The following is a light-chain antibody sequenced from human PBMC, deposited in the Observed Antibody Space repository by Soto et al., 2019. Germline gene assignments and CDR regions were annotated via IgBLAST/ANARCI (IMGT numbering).Light chain of an antibody. J-gene: IGKJ5*01. CDR2: GAS. Sequence: EIVMTQSPATLSVSPWERATLSCRASQSVSSNLVWYQQKPGQAPRLLIYGASTRATGIPARFSGSGSGTEFTLTISSLQSEDFAVYYCQQYNNWPFTFGQGTRLEIK. CDR3: QQYNNWPFT. V-gene: IGKV3-15*01. CDR1: QSVSSN.